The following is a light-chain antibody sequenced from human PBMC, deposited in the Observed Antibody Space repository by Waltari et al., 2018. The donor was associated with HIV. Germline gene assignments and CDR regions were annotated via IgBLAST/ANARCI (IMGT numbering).Light chain of an antibody. CDR1: SSTLGNDF. CDR3: GTWDRSMDGGV. J-gene: IGLJ2*01. CDR2: DND. Sequence: QSVLTQPPSVSAAPGQKVAISCSVCSSTLGNDFVSWYQHVPGSAPKLLIYDNDKRPSGIPDRFSGSKSGTSATLDITGLQTGDGADYYCGTWDRSMDGGVFGGGTKLTVL. V-gene: IGLV1-51*01.